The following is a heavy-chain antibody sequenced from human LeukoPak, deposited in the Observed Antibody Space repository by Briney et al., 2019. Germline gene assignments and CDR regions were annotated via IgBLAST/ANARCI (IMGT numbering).Heavy chain of an antibody. CDR3: AKDSSSSPYYFDY. D-gene: IGHD6-6*01. Sequence: PPGGSLRLSCAASGFTFSSYAMSWVRQAPGKGLEWVSAISGGGGATYYAFSVKGRITISRDNSKSTLYLQMSSLRAEYTAVYYCAKDSSSSPYYFDYWGQGTLVTVSS. V-gene: IGHV3-23*01. J-gene: IGHJ4*02. CDR2: ISGGGGAT. CDR1: GFTFSSYA.